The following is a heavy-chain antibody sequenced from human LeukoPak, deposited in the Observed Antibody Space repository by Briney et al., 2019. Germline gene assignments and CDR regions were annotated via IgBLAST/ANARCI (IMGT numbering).Heavy chain of an antibody. D-gene: IGHD2-2*01. V-gene: IGHV1-18*01. J-gene: IGHJ6*03. Sequence: ASVKVSCKASGYTFTSYGISWVRQAPGQGLEWMGWISAYNGNTNYAQKLQGRVTMTTDTSTSTAYMELRSLRSDDTAVYYCARVGPYCSSTSCYLFYYYYMDVWGKGTTVTVSS. CDR1: GYTFTSYG. CDR2: ISAYNGNT. CDR3: ARVGPYCSSTSCYLFYYYYMDV.